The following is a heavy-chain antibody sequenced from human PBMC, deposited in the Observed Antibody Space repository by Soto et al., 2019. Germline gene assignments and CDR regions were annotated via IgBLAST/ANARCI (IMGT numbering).Heavy chain of an antibody. CDR3: ARGEVRGLIATGLDY. CDR1: GGSISSYY. D-gene: IGHD3-10*01. J-gene: IGHJ4*02. Sequence: NPSETLSLTCTVSGGSISSYYWSWIRQPAGKGLEWIGRIYTSGSTNYNPSLKSRVTMSVDTSKNQFSLKLSSVTAADTAVYYCARGEVRGLIATGLDYWGQGALVTVSS. CDR2: IYTSGST. V-gene: IGHV4-4*07.